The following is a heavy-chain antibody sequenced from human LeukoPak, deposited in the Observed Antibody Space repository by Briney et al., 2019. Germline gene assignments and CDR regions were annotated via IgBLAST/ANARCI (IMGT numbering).Heavy chain of an antibody. D-gene: IGHD6-6*01. V-gene: IGHV3-74*01. CDR2: INSDGSST. CDR1: GFIFSSHW. CDR3: ARQYSSWFDH. Sequence: PGGSLRLSCAASGFIFSSHWMHWVRQAPGKGLVWVSRINSDGSSTSYADSVKGRFTISRDNAKNTLYLQMSSLRAEDTAVYYCARQYSSWFDHWGQGTLVTVSS. J-gene: IGHJ5*02.